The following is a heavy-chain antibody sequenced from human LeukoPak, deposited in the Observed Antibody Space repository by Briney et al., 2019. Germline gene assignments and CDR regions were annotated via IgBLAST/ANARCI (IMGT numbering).Heavy chain of an antibody. Sequence: GASVKVSCKASGGTFSSYAISWVRQAPGQGLEGMGGIIPIFGTANYAQKFQGRVTITADKSTSTAYMELSSLRSEDTAVYYCARAGIAAAGTYYYYYYMDVWGKGTTVTVSS. CDR2: IIPIFGTA. CDR1: GGTFSSYA. V-gene: IGHV1-69*06. CDR3: ARAGIAAAGTYYYYYYMDV. J-gene: IGHJ6*03. D-gene: IGHD6-13*01.